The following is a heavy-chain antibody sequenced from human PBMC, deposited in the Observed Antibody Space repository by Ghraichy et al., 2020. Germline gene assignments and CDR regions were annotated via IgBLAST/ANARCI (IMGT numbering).Heavy chain of an antibody. J-gene: IGHJ3*02. CDR3: AKDRLENYIAVAWDI. CDR1: GFTFSSYA. CDR2: ISGSGGST. V-gene: IGHV3-23*01. Sequence: GESLNISCAASGFTFSSYAMSWVRQAPGKGLEWVSAISGSGGSTYYADSVKGRFTISRDNSKNTLYLQMNSLRAEDTAVYYCAKDRLENYIAVAWDIWGQGTMVTVSS. D-gene: IGHD6-19*01.